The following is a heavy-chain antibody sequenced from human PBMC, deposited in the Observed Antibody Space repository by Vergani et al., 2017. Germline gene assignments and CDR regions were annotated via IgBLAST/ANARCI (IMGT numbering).Heavy chain of an antibody. CDR3: AKDQGYDFWSGYPDY. CDR1: GFTFSSYA. Sequence: EVQLVETGGGLIQPGGSLRLSCAASGFTFSSYAMSWVRQAPGKGLEWVSAISGSGGSTYYADCVKGRFTISRDNSKNTLYLQMNSRRAEDTAVYYCAKDQGYDFWSGYPDYWGQGTLVTVSS. V-gene: IGHV3-23*04. D-gene: IGHD3-3*01. J-gene: IGHJ4*02. CDR2: ISGSGGST.